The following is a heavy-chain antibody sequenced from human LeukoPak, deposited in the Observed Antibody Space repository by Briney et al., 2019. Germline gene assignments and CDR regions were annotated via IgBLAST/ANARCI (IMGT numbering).Heavy chain of an antibody. J-gene: IGHJ4*02. V-gene: IGHV1-18*01. CDR3: ARALYYYDSSGYDY. CDR1: GYTFTSHG. Sequence: GASVKVSCKASGYTFTSHGISWVRQAPGQGLEWMGWIGPSTGDTDYALNLQGRVTMTTDTSTSTAYMELRSLRSDDTAVYYCARALYYYDSSGYDYWGQGTLVTVSS. D-gene: IGHD3-22*01. CDR2: IGPSTGDT.